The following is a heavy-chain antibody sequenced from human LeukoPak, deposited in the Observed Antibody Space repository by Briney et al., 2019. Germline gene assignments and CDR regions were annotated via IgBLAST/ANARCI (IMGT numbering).Heavy chain of an antibody. CDR2: IYYSGST. CDR3: ARLQGGRSGYYPFNQ. V-gene: IGHV4-30-4*01. D-gene: IGHD3-22*01. Sequence: SQTLSLTCTVSGASISSGDYYRSWIRQPPGKGLEWIGYIYYSGSTYYNPSLKSRVTISVDTSKNQFSLKLNSVTAADTAVYYCARLQGGRSGYYPFNQWGQGTLVTVSS. CDR1: GASISSGDYY. J-gene: IGHJ4*02.